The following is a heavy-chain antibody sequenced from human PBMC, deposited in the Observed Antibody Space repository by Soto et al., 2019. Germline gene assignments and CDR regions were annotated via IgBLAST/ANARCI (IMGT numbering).Heavy chain of an antibody. V-gene: IGHV1-2*02. CDR2: INPKSGAS. CDR3: AKVRMTILGVAMGNSWFDS. D-gene: IGHD3-3*01. CDR1: GYIFSDYY. J-gene: IGHJ5*01. Sequence: ASVKVSCKAAGYIFSDYYIHWVRQAPGQGLEWMGWINPKSGASDYAQKFQGGVTMTRDTSISTVYMDLSRLRTDDTAVYSCAKVRMTILGVAMGNSWFDSWGQGTLVTVSS.